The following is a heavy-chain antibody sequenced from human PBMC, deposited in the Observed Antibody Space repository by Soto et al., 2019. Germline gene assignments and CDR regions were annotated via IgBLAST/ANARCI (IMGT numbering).Heavy chain of an antibody. CDR3: AREAAVGLFDS. V-gene: IGHV1-18*01. CDR2: ISAYNGNT. Sequence: QVQLVQSGAEVKKPGASVKVSCKASGYTFTSYGLSWVRQAPGQGVEWMGWISAYNGNTNYAHKLQGRVTMTTDTSPSTSYMELRSLRSDYPAVYYCAREAAVGLFDSLGQGTLVTVAS. D-gene: IGHD1-26*01. J-gene: IGHJ4*02. CDR1: GYTFTSYG.